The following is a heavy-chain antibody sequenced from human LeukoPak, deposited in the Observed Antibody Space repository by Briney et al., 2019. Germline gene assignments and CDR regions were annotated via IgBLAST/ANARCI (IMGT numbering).Heavy chain of an antibody. Sequence: ASVKVSCKASGYTFTGYYMHWVRQAPGQGLEWMGWINPNSGGTNYAQKFQGRVTMTRDTSISTAYMELSRLRSDDTAVYYCAREPPDFWSGYTFDYWGQGTLVTVSS. CDR1: GYTFTGYY. CDR3: AREPPDFWSGYTFDY. D-gene: IGHD3-3*01. J-gene: IGHJ4*02. V-gene: IGHV1-2*02. CDR2: INPNSGGT.